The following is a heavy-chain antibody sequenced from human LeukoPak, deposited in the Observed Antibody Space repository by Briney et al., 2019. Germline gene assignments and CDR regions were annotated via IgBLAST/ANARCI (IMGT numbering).Heavy chain of an antibody. CDR1: GGSISSSNW. J-gene: IGHJ4*02. CDR2: IYHSGST. D-gene: IGHD5-18*01. V-gene: IGHV4-4*02. Sequence: PSETLSLTCAISGGSISSSNWWSWVRQPPGKGLEWIGEIYHSGSTNYSPSLKSRVTMSVDRSKNHFSLKLNSVTAADTAVYYCARGYGTFDFWGQGILVTVSS. CDR3: ARGYGTFDF.